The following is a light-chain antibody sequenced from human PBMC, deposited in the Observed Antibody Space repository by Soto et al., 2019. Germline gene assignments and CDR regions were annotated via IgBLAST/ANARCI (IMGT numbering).Light chain of an antibody. CDR1: QGISNY. V-gene: IGKV1-27*01. CDR2: AAS. CDR3: QRYNSAPPLS. Sequence: DIQMTQSPSSLSASVGDRVTITCRASQGISNYLAWYQQKPGKVPKLLIYAASTLQSGVPSRFSGSGSGTDFTLTISRLQPEDFATYCCQRYNSAPPLSFGGGTKVEIK. J-gene: IGKJ4*01.